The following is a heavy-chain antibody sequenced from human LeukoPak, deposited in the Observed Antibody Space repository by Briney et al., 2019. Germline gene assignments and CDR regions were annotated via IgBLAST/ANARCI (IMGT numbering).Heavy chain of an antibody. D-gene: IGHD3-22*01. CDR3: ARVNIHNYYDSSGYYPLVVSIDY. CDR2: LYHSGST. V-gene: IGHV4-4*02. Sequence: SETLSLTCAVSGGSISSSNWWSWVRQPPGKGLEWIGELYHSGSTNYNPSLKSRVTISVDKSKNQFSLKLSSVTAADTAVYYCARVNIHNYYDSSGYYPLVVSIDYWGQGTLVTVSS. CDR1: GGSISSSNW. J-gene: IGHJ4*02.